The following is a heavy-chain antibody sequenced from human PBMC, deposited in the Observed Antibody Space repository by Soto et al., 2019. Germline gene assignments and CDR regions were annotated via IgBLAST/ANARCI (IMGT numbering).Heavy chain of an antibody. V-gene: IGHV4-4*07. D-gene: IGHD6-13*01. Sequence: PSETLSLTCTVSGGSISSYYWSWIRQPAGKGLEWIGRIYTSGSTNYNPSLKSRVTMSVDTSKNQFSLKLSSVTAADTAVDYCARDRGIAAAGTFHYFDYWGQGTLVTVSS. CDR3: ARDRGIAAAGTFHYFDY. CDR1: GGSISSYY. J-gene: IGHJ4*02. CDR2: IYTSGST.